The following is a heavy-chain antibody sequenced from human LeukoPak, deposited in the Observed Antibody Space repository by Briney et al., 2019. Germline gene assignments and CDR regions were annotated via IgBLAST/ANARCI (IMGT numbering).Heavy chain of an antibody. CDR1: GGSISSSSYY. D-gene: IGHD3-22*01. V-gene: IGHV4-39*07. J-gene: IGHJ6*03. Sequence: SETLSLTCTVSGGSISSSSYYWGWIRQPPGKGLEWIGSIYYSGSTYYNPSLKSRVTISVDTSKNQFSLKLSSVTAADTAVYYCAGKEYDSSGYYYYYMDVWGKGTTVTV. CDR3: AGKEYDSSGYYYYYMDV. CDR2: IYYSGST.